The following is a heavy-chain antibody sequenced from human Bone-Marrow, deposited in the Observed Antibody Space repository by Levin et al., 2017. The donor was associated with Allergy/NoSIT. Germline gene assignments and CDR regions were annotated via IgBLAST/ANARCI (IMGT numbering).Heavy chain of an antibody. CDR1: GYTFTSYY. V-gene: IGHV1-46*03. J-gene: IGHJ5*02. Sequence: ASVKVSCKASGYTFTSYYMHWVRQAPGQGLEWMGIINPSGGSTSYAQKFQGRVTMTRDTSTSTVYMELSSLRSEDTAVYYCATEYSSSWYKGVGWFDPWGQGTLVTVSS. CDR3: ATEYSSSWYKGVGWFDP. D-gene: IGHD6-13*01. CDR2: INPSGGST.